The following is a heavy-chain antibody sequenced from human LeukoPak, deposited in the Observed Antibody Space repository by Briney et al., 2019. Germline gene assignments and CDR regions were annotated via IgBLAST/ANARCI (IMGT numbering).Heavy chain of an antibody. CDR2: LIGSGGST. CDR1: GFTFKYYA. D-gene: IGHD6-25*01. CDR3: ARAWRIAAAFDS. Sequence: GGSLPLSCASSGFTFKYYAMNWVRQAPGQGLEGQSGLIGSGGSTYYADSVKGRFTISRDNSKNTLYLQMNSLRAEDTAVYYCARAWRIAAAFDSWGQGTLVTVSS. V-gene: IGHV3-23*01. J-gene: IGHJ4*02.